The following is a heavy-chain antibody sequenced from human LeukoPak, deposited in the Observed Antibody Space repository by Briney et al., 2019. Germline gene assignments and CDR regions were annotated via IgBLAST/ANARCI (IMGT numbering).Heavy chain of an antibody. CDR3: AKDLGESDWVHSFDASDI. J-gene: IGHJ3*02. CDR2: IRYDGSNK. CDR1: GFTFSSYG. Sequence: GGSLRLSCAASGFTFSSYGMHWVRQAPGKGLEWVAFIRYDGSNKHYADSVKGRFTISRDNSKNTLYLQMNSLRAEDTAVYYCAKDLGESDWVHSFDASDIWGQGTMVTVSS. V-gene: IGHV3-30*02. D-gene: IGHD3-16*01.